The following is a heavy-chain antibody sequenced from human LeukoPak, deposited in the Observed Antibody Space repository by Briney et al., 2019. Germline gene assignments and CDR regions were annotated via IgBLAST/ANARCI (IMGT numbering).Heavy chain of an antibody. Sequence: GGSLRLSCAASGFTFSSYAMSWVRQAPGKGLEWVSAISGSGGSTYYADSVKGRFTISRDNSKNTLYLQMNSLRAEDTAVYYCAKDAWGSGWSYYGMDVWGQGTTVTVSS. J-gene: IGHJ6*02. D-gene: IGHD6-19*01. CDR2: ISGSGGST. V-gene: IGHV3-23*01. CDR1: GFTFSSYA. CDR3: AKDAWGSGWSYYGMDV.